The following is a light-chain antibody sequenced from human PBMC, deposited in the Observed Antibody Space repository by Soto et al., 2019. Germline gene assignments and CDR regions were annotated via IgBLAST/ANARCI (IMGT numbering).Light chain of an antibody. V-gene: IGKV1-9*01. CDR2: AAS. CDR3: QQLNSYPIT. J-gene: IGKJ5*01. CDR1: QGISSY. Sequence: IQLTQSPSSLSASGGDRVTITCRASQGISSYLAWYQQKPGKAPTLLIYAASTLQSGVPSRFSGSGSGTDFTLTISSLQPEDFATYYCQQLNSYPITFGQGTRLEIK.